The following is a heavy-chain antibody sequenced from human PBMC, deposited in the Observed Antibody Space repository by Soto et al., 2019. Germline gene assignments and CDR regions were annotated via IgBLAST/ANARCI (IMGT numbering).Heavy chain of an antibody. CDR1: GFTFDDSA. CDR3: AKNNRPYYYYGMDV. V-gene: IGHV3-43D*04. Sequence: GGSLRLSCAASGFTFDDSAMHWVRQAPGKGLEWVSLISWDGGSTYYADSVKGRFTISRDNSKNSLYLQMNSLRAEDTALYYCAKNNRPYYYYGMDVWGQGTTVTVSS. J-gene: IGHJ6*02. CDR2: ISWDGGST.